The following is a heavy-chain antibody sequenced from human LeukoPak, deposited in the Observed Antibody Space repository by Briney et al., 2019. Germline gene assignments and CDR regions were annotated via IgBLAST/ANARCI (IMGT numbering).Heavy chain of an antibody. V-gene: IGHV3-23*01. Sequence: PGVSLRLSCSASGFTFNNYAMNWLRQAPGKGLEWGLGINGSGGSTFYAASVKGRFTISRDNSKNTLYLQMNSLRVEDTAVYYCAKGKVSAFLNWFDPWGQGTLVTVSS. CDR1: GFTFNNYA. J-gene: IGHJ5*02. CDR3: AKGKVSAFLNWFDP. CDR2: INGSGGST. D-gene: IGHD3-3*01.